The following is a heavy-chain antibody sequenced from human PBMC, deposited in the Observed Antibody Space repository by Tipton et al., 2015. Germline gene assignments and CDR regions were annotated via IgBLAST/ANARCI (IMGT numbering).Heavy chain of an antibody. CDR1: GDSISSSSW. Sequence: TLSLTCTVSGDSISSSSWWTWVRQPPGKGLEWIGEIHHGGTTNYNPSLNSRVTMSVDRSKNQFSLQLSSVTAADTAVYYCAREGWDSDSSGYDYWGQRTLVTVSS. D-gene: IGHD3-22*01. CDR2: IHHGGTT. CDR3: AREGWDSDSSGYDY. J-gene: IGHJ4*02. V-gene: IGHV4-4*02.